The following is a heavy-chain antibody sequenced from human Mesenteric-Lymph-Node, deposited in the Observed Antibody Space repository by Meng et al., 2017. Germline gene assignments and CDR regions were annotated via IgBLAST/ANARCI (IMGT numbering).Heavy chain of an antibody. CDR3: ARTFSSGWSLFQH. V-gene: IGHV4-4*02. D-gene: IGHD6-19*01. CDR1: GGSISSSHW. CDR2: IYHSGSS. J-gene: IGHJ1*01. Sequence: QVQLQESGPGLLKPSGTLSLTCAVSGGSISSSHWWSWVRQPPGKGLEWIGEIYHSGSSNYNPSLKSRVTISADKSKNHFSLKLSSVTAADTAVYYCARTFSSGWSLFQHWGQGTLVTVSS.